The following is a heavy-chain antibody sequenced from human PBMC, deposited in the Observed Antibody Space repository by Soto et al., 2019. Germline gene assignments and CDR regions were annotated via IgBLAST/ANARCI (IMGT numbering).Heavy chain of an antibody. CDR3: AKGGRQGLGTSDFNY. D-gene: IGHD6-19*01. CDR1: GFTFSDYA. CDR2: VSHDGRNT. J-gene: IGHJ4*02. Sequence: VQLVESGGGVVQPGRSLRLSCAASGFTFSDYAMHWVRQAPGKGLEWVAVVSHDGRNTHYADSVKGRFTISRDSSKNTVSLEMTSLRAEETAVCYCAKGGRQGLGTSDFNYWGQGALVTVSS. V-gene: IGHV3-30*18.